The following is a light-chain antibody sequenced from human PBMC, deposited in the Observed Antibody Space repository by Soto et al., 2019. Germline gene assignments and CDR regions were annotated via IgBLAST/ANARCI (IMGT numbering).Light chain of an antibody. CDR3: AAWDDSLNAL. Sequence: QSVLTQPPSASGTPGQRVTISCSGSSSNIGSNTVNWYQQLPGTAPKLLIYSNNHRPSGVPDRFSGSKSGTSASLAISGLQSEDEADSYCAAWDDSLNALFGGGTKLTVL. CDR2: SNN. J-gene: IGLJ3*02. CDR1: SSNIGSNT. V-gene: IGLV1-44*01.